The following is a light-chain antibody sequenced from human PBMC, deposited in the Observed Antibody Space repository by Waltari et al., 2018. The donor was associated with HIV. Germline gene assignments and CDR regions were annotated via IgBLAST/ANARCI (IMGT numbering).Light chain of an antibody. CDR3: SAWDDSLRATV. Sequence: QSVMSHPPSASGTPGQTVTISCSGRFSNLGANTVNWYQQIPGTAPRLLIYGPNRRPAGVPDRFAGSRSGTSASLTIGGLQSEDEADYYCSAWDDSLRATVFGTGTRVTVL. CDR1: FSNLGANT. CDR2: GPN. J-gene: IGLJ1*01. V-gene: IGLV1-44*01.